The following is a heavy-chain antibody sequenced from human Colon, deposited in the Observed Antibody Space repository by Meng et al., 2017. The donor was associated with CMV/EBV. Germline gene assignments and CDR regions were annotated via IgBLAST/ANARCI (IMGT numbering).Heavy chain of an antibody. J-gene: IGHJ4*02. D-gene: IGHD3-16*01. CDR2: ISAYNDNR. Sequence: CKAAGYNFSRLGISWVRPAPGQGLEWMEWISAYNDNRNFAQKFKGRVTMTTDTSTSTAYMEVRSLRSDDTAVYYCARRGQEGGYFDYWGQGTLVTVSS. CDR3: ARRGQEGGYFDY. V-gene: IGHV1-18*01. CDR1: GYNFSRLG.